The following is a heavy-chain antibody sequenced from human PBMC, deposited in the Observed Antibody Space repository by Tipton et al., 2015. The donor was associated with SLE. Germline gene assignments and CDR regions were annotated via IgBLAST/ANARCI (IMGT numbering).Heavy chain of an antibody. Sequence: TLSLTCTVSGGSISSSSYYWGWIRQPPGKGLEWIGSIYYSGSTNYNPSLKSRVTISVDTSKNQFSLKLSSVTAADTAVYYCARPRSVWFRELYAFDIWGQGTMVTVSS. V-gene: IGHV4-39*07. D-gene: IGHD3-10*01. CDR1: GGSISSSSYY. J-gene: IGHJ3*02. CDR2: IYYSGST. CDR3: ARPRSVWFRELYAFDI.